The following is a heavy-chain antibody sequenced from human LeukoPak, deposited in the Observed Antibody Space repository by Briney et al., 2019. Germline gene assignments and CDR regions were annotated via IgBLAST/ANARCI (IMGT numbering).Heavy chain of an antibody. D-gene: IGHD1-26*01. V-gene: IGHV1-46*01. Sequence: GASVKVSCNTSGYTFASYYIHWVRQAPGQGPEWMGIINPSGGSAGYAQNFQGRVTMTRDTSTSTVYMELSSLRSEDTAVYYCARDRWELLVYYFDYWGQGTLVTVSS. CDR3: ARDRWELLVYYFDY. CDR2: INPSGGSA. CDR1: GYTFASYY. J-gene: IGHJ4*02.